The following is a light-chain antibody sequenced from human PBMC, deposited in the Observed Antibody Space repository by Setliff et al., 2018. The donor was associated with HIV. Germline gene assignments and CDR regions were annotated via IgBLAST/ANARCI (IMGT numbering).Light chain of an antibody. J-gene: IGLJ1*01. CDR2: EVS. CDR1: SSDVGGYNY. CDR3: SSYAGSNNYV. V-gene: IGLV2-8*01. Sequence: ALTQPPSASGSPGQSVTISCTGTSSDVGGYNYVSWYQQHPGKAPKVMIYEVSKRPSGVPDRFSGSKSGNTASLTVSGLQAEDEADYYCSSYAGSNNYVFGTGTKVTVL.